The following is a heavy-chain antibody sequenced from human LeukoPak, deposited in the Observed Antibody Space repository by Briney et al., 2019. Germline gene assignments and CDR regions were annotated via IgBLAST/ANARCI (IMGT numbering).Heavy chain of an antibody. CDR1: GFTFSSYW. D-gene: IGHD2-15*01. Sequence: GGSLRLSCAASGFTFSSYWMHWVRQAPGKGLVWVSRINSDGSSTSYADSVKGRFTISRDNAKNTLYLQMNSLRAEDTAVYYCAKEGCSGGSCYSESHDYWGQGTLVTVSS. J-gene: IGHJ4*02. CDR3: AKEGCSGGSCYSESHDY. CDR2: INSDGSST. V-gene: IGHV3-74*01.